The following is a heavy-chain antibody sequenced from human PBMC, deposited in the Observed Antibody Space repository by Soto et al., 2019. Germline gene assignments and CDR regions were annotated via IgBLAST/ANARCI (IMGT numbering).Heavy chain of an antibody. Sequence: QVQLVQSGAEGKKPGASVNVSCEASGYTFTGHALHWVRQAPGQRLEWMGWINGGNGDTRYSQRFQGRVTIIRDTSASTVYMELSRLRPEDTAFYYCMRSAIRPSGGLIGPFDLWGQGTQVTVSS. CDR2: INGGNGDT. V-gene: IGHV1-3*01. CDR3: MRSAIRPSGGLIGPFDL. CDR1: GYTFTGHA. J-gene: IGHJ5*02. D-gene: IGHD2-8*02.